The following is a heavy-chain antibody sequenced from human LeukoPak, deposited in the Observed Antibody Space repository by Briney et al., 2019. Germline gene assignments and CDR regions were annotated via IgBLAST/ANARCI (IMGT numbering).Heavy chain of an antibody. Sequence: SETLSLTCTVSGGSISSYYWSWIRQPPGKGLEWVGYIYYSGSTNYNPSLKSRVTISVDTSKNQFSLKLSSVTAADTAVYYCARHGKDCGDYEASFDYWGQGTLVTVSS. V-gene: IGHV4-59*08. CDR3: ARHGKDCGDYEASFDY. J-gene: IGHJ4*02. CDR2: IYYSGST. CDR1: GGSISSYY. D-gene: IGHD4-17*01.